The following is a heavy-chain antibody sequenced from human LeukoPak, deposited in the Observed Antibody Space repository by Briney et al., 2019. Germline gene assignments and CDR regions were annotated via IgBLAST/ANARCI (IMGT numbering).Heavy chain of an antibody. CDR1: GYTFTSYY. CDR3: ARDLYMITFGGVIETYYYMDV. Sequence: GASVKVSCKASGYTFTSYYMHWVRQAPGQGLEWMGIINPSGGSTSYAQKSQGRVTMTRDMSTSTVYMELSSLRSEDTAVYYCARDLYMITFGGVIETYYYMDVWGKGTTVTVSS. D-gene: IGHD3-16*02. V-gene: IGHV1-46*01. CDR2: INPSGGST. J-gene: IGHJ6*03.